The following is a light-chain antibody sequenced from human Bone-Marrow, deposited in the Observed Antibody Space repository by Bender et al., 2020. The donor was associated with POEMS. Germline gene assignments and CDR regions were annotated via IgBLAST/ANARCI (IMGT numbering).Light chain of an antibody. CDR1: SIGSKS. V-gene: IGLV3-21*01. Sequence: SYVLTQPPSVSVAPGQTASLSCGGHSIGSKSVHWYQQKPGQAPVLVIFDDTVRPSGISERFSGSNSGNTATLTISTVEAGDEADYCCQVWDTTMLHPVFGGGTKLTVL. CDR3: QVWDTTMLHPV. CDR2: DDT. J-gene: IGLJ2*01.